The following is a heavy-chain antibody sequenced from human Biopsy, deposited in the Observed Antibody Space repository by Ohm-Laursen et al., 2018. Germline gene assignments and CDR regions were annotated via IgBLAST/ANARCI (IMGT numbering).Heavy chain of an antibody. J-gene: IGHJ4*02. CDR1: GGSFTGHY. Sequence: SQTLSLTCTVSGGSFTGHYWSWIRQPPGKGLEWIGHISYTGYTSYNATLKSRVTISVATSRNHFPLRLSSLTVADTAVYYCARGSNDFGGLYFPRWGQGTQVTVSS. D-gene: IGHD4-23*01. CDR2: ISYTGYT. CDR3: ARGSNDFGGLYFPR. V-gene: IGHV4-59*11.